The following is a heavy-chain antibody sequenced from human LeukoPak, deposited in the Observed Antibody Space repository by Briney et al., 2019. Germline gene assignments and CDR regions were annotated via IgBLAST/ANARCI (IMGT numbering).Heavy chain of an antibody. CDR3: ARGSVATARDWFDP. CDR2: IYYSGTT. D-gene: IGHD5-12*01. Sequence: SETLSLTCTVSGDSISSYYWSWIRQPPGKGLEWIGYIYYSGTTNYNPSLKSRVTISVDTSKNQFSLKLYSVTAADTAVYYCARGSVATARDWFDPWGQGTLVTVSS. V-gene: IGHV4-59*12. CDR1: GDSISSYY. J-gene: IGHJ5*02.